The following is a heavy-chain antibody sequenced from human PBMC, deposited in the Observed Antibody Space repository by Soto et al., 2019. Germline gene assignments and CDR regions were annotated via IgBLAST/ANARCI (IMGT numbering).Heavy chain of an antibody. V-gene: IGHV3-23*01. D-gene: IGHD3-3*01. Sequence: GGSLRLSCAASGFTFSSYAMSWVRQAPGKGLEWVSAISGSGGSTYYADSVKGRFTISRDNSKNTLYLQMNSLRAEDTAVYYCAKDDYDFWSGYYFDYWGQGTLVTVSS. CDR1: GFTFSSYA. CDR2: ISGSGGST. CDR3: AKDDYDFWSGYYFDY. J-gene: IGHJ4*02.